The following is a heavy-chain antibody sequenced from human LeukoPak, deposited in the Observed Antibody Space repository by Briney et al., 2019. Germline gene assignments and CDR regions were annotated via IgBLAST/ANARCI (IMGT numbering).Heavy chain of an antibody. D-gene: IGHD1-26*01. Sequence: GASLRLSCATYRFTFSNYGMHWVRQAPGKGLEWVAIISDDGSNKYYADLVKGRFTIARDNSKNTLCLQMSSLRAEDTAVYYCAKDLAGSGSFSFDFWGRGTLVTVSS. CDR1: RFTFSNYG. CDR2: ISDDGSNK. J-gene: IGHJ4*02. CDR3: AKDLAGSGSFSFDF. V-gene: IGHV3-30*18.